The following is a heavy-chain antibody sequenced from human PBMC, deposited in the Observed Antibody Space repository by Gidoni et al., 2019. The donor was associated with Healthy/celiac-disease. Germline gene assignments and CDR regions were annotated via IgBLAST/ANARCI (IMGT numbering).Heavy chain of an antibody. CDR3: AKDAGTAVAGYGFFDY. Sequence: EVQLVESGGGLVQPGRSLSLSCAASGFTFDDYAMHWVRQAPGKGLEWVSGISWNSGSIGYADSVKGRFTISRDNAKNSLYLQMNSLRAEDTALYYCAKDAGTAVAGYGFFDYWGQGTLVTVSS. D-gene: IGHD6-19*01. CDR2: ISWNSGSI. CDR1: GFTFDDYA. J-gene: IGHJ4*02. V-gene: IGHV3-9*01.